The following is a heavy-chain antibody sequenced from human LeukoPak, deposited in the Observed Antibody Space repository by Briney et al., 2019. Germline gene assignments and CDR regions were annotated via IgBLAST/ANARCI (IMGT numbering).Heavy chain of an antibody. CDR2: ISTASSSV. J-gene: IGHJ4*02. Sequence: GGSLRLSCAASGFTVSSNYMSWVRQAPGKGLEWVSYISTASSSVHYADSVKGRFTISRDNAKNSLYLQMNSLRAEDTAVYYCARDRGSSSWVYWGQGTLVTVSS. CDR3: ARDRGSSSWVY. V-gene: IGHV3-48*04. D-gene: IGHD6-13*01. CDR1: GFTVSSNY.